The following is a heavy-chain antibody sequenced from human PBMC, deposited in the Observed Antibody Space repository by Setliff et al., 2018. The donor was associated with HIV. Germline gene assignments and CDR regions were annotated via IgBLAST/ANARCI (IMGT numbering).Heavy chain of an antibody. V-gene: IGHV4-38-2*01. CDR1: GDSITRGSY. J-gene: IGHJ4*02. CDR2: IYNTGRT. D-gene: IGHD1-26*01. Sequence: PSETLSLTCSVSGDSITRGSYWGWVRQPPGKGLEWLGHIYNTGRTNYNPSLKSRVTISLDTSKNQFFLRLSSVTAADTAVYYCAAATTLDYWGQGTLVTVSS. CDR3: AAATTLDY.